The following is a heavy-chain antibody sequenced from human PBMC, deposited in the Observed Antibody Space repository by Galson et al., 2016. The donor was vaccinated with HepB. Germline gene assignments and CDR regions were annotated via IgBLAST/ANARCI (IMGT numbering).Heavy chain of an antibody. J-gene: IGHJ6*02. Sequence: ETLSLTCTVSGVPVRTFYWSWVRHPPGKGLEWLGYISYSGTADYNPSLKSRVTISMDKSKNQVSLELNSTTAADTAVYYCARNDVLQVFHGMDVWGPGTTVTVSS. V-gene: IGHV4-59*02. CDR3: ARNDVLQVFHGMDV. CDR1: GVPVRTFY. CDR2: ISYSGTA. D-gene: IGHD4-11*01.